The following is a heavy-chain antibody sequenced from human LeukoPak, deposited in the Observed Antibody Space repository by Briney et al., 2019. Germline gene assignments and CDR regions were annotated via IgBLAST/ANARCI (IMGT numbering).Heavy chain of an antibody. CDR3: ARHSICSGGSCYSYYFDY. Sequence: PSETLSLTCTVSGGPISSSSYYWGWIRQPPGKGLEWIGSIYYSGSTYYNPSLKSRVTISVDTSKNQFSLKLSSVTAADTAVYYCARHSICSGGSCYSYYFDYWGQGTLVTVSS. D-gene: IGHD2-15*01. J-gene: IGHJ4*02. CDR2: IYYSGST. V-gene: IGHV4-39*01. CDR1: GGPISSSSYY.